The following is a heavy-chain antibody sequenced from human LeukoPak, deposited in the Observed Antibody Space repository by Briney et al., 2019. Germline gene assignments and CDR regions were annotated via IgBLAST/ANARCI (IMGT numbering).Heavy chain of an antibody. CDR3: ARGLRITIFGVVIRPGDWFDP. D-gene: IGHD3-3*01. J-gene: IGHJ5*02. Sequence: ASVKVSCKTSGYTFTSYYMHWVRQVPGQGLDWMGIINPSDGSTSYKEKFQGRVTMTRNTSISTAYMELSSLRSEDTAVYYCARGLRITIFGVVIRPGDWFDPWGQGTLVTVSS. CDR1: GYTFTSYY. V-gene: IGHV1-46*01. CDR2: INPSDGST.